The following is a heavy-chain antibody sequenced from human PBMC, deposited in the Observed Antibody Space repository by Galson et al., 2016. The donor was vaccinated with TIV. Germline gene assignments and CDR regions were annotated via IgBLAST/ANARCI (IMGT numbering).Heavy chain of an antibody. D-gene: IGHD7-27*01. Sequence: SLRLSCAASGFTLSTYWMHWVRQDPGKRLEWISSMNRDGTFTSYADSVKGRFTISRDTAKNTLYLQMNRLRVEDTAVYYCVREAGEQLSDWGQGALVTVSS. V-gene: IGHV3-74*03. CDR3: VREAGEQLSD. CDR1: GFTLSTYW. CDR2: MNRDGTFT. J-gene: IGHJ4*02.